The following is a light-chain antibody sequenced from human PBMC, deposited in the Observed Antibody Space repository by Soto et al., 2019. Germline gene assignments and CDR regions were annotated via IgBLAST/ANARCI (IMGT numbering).Light chain of an antibody. CDR2: EVS. Sequence: QSVLTQPASVSGSPGQSITISCTGTSSDGGGYNYVSWYQQHPGKAPKLMIYEVSNRPSGVSNRFSGSKSGNTASLTISGLQAEDEADYYCSSYTSSSTLVVFGGGTQLTVL. CDR3: SSYTSSSTLVV. V-gene: IGLV2-14*01. J-gene: IGLJ2*01. CDR1: SSDGGGYNY.